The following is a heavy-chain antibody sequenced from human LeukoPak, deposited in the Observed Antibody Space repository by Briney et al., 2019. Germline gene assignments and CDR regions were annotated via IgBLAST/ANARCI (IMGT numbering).Heavy chain of an antibody. CDR3: ARASWFGEGGFDY. CDR2: IKQDGSEK. V-gene: IGHV3-7*01. J-gene: IGHJ4*02. CDR1: GFTFDDYG. D-gene: IGHD3-10*01. Sequence: PGGSLRLSCAASGFTFDDYGMSWVRQAPGKGLEWVANIKQDGSEKYYVDSVKGRFTISRDNAKNSLYLQMNSLRAEDTAVYYCARASWFGEGGFDYWGQGTLVTVSS.